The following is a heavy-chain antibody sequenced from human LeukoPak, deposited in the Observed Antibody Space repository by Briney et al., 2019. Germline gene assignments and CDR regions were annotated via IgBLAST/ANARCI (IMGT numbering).Heavy chain of an antibody. J-gene: IGHJ3*02. CDR2: ISYDGSNK. Sequence: PGGSLRLSCAASGFTFSSYAMHWVRQAPGKGLEWVAVISYDGSNKYYADSVKGRFTISRDNSKNTLYLQMNSLRAEDTAVYYCSKDITMVREDAFDIWGQGTMVTVSS. CDR3: SKDITMVREDAFDI. CDR1: GFTFSSYA. D-gene: IGHD3-10*01. V-gene: IGHV3-30-3*01.